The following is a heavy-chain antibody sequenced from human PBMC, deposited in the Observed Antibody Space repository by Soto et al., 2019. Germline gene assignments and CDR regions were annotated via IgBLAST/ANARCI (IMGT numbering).Heavy chain of an antibody. CDR3: ATISDRGIAAALDS. CDR2: ITSSSSYI. V-gene: IGHV3-21*04. Sequence: EVRLVESGGGLVKPGGSLRLSCAASGFTFSSYTMIWVRQAPGKGLEWVSCITSSSSYIYYADSVKGRFTISRDNAKNSLHLQMDSLRAEDTATYYCATISDRGIAAALDSWGQGTLVTVSS. CDR1: GFTFSSYT. D-gene: IGHD6-13*01. J-gene: IGHJ4*02.